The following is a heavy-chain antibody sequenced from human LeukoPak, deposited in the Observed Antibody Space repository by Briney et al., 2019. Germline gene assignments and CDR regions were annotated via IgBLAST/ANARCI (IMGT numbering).Heavy chain of an antibody. CDR3: ASSDYYGSGSYQLDY. Sequence: SETLSLTCTVSGGSISSSSYYWGWIRQPPGKGLEWIGELNLSGRTNYNPSLKSRVTISVDTSKNQFSLKLSSVTAADMAVYYCASSDYYGSGSYQLDYWGQGTLVTVSS. D-gene: IGHD3-10*01. J-gene: IGHJ4*02. CDR1: GGSISSSSYY. V-gene: IGHV4-39*07. CDR2: LNLSGRT.